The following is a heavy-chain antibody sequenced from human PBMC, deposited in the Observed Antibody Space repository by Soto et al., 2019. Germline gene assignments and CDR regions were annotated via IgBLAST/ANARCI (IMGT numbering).Heavy chain of an antibody. CDR3: ASGRANYYDSSGPFDY. CDR2: IIPIFGTA. V-gene: IGHV1-69*13. D-gene: IGHD3-22*01. CDR1: GGTFSSYA. J-gene: IGHJ4*02. Sequence: ASVKVSCRASGGTFSSYAISWVRQAPGQGLEWMGGIIPIFGTANYAQKFQGRVTITADESTSTAYMELSSLRSEDTAVYYCASGRANYYDSSGPFDYWGQGTLVTVSS.